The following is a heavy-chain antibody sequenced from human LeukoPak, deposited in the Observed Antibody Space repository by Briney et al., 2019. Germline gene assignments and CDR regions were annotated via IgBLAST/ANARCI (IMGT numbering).Heavy chain of an antibody. V-gene: IGHV4-34*01. D-gene: IGHD3-10*01. CDR2: IHNSGTT. Sequence: SETLSLTCAVSGGPFSGYFWSWIRPSSGKGLEWIGEIHNSGTTNYNPSLNSRVTISEDTSKNQFYLNLSSVTAADTAVYYCARRYYYNLGSFPFDFWGQGTLVTVSS. CDR3: ARRYYYNLGSFPFDF. J-gene: IGHJ4*02. CDR1: GGPFSGYF.